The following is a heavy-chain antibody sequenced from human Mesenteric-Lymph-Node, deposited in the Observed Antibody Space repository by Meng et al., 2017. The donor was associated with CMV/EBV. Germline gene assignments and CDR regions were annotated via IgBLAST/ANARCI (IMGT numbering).Heavy chain of an antibody. V-gene: IGHV4-4*02. J-gene: IGHJ4*02. Sequence: CSVSRYSISINTNRLSWVRHPPGKGLDWIDAIYHSGSTTFTPSLYSRVSMSVVKFKNQFSLKLTSVTAAYKAVYYCTRDISGSGDSWGQGTLVTVSS. CDR3: TRDISGSGDS. CDR2: IYHSGST. CDR1: RYSISINTNR. D-gene: IGHD1-20*01.